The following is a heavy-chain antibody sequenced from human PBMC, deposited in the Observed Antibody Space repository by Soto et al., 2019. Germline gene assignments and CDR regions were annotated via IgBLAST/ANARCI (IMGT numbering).Heavy chain of an antibody. CDR2: IKQDGSEK. V-gene: IGHV3-7*01. D-gene: IGHD4-17*01. J-gene: IGHJ6*02. CDR3: ARDGMTTASAYYYFYGMDV. Sequence: EVQLVESGGGLVQPGGSLRLSCAASGFTFSSYWMSWVRQAPGKGLEWVANIKQDGSEKYYVDSVKGRFTISRDNADISLYLQMNSLSAEDTAVYSCARDGMTTASAYYYFYGMDVWGQGTTVTVSS. CDR1: GFTFSSYW.